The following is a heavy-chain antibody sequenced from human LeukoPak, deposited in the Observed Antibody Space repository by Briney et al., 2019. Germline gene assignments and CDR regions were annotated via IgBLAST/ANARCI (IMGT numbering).Heavy chain of an antibody. Sequence: GESLKISCKGSGYSFTSYGISWVRQAPGQGLEWMGWISAYNGNTNYAQKLQGRVTMTTDTSTSTAYMELRSLRSDDTAVYYCARANHNYSLYYYYYMDVWGKGTTVTVSS. CDR1: GYSFTSYG. J-gene: IGHJ6*03. CDR3: ARANHNYSLYYYYYMDV. V-gene: IGHV1-18*01. D-gene: IGHD5-24*01. CDR2: ISAYNGNT.